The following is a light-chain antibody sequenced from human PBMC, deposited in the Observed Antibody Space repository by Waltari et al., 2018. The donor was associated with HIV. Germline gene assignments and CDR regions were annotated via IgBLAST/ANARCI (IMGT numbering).Light chain of an antibody. V-gene: IGLV1-40*01. Sequence: QSVLTQPPSVAGAPGQRVIISCTGSSPNIGAPEDVHWYQQLPGAFPKVLIYGNTNRPSGVPDRCSGSKSGASASLAIAGLQTDDEADYYCQSYDNSLNAVVCGGGTRLTVL. CDR3: QSYDNSLNAVV. CDR1: SPNIGAPED. J-gene: IGLJ2*01. CDR2: GNT.